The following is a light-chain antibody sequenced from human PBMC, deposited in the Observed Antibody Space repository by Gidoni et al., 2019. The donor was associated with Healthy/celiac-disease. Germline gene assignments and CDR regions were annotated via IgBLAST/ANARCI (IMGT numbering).Light chain of an antibody. CDR3: QQYYSTPRFT. Sequence: DIVMTQSPDSLAASLGERATINCKSSQSVLYSSNNKNYLAWYQQKPGQPPKLLIYWASTRKSGVPDRFSGSGSGTDFTLTISSLQAEDVAVYYCQQYYSTPRFTFXPXTKVXIK. CDR2: WAS. CDR1: QSVLYSSNNKNY. V-gene: IGKV4-1*01. J-gene: IGKJ3*01.